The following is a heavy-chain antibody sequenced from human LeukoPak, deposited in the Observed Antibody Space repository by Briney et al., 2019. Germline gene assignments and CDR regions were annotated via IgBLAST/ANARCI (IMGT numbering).Heavy chain of an antibody. CDR1: GYTFTSYD. D-gene: IGHD2-2*01. J-gene: IGHJ5*02. V-gene: IGHV1-8*01. Sequence: AASVKVSCKASGYTFTSYDINWVRQATGQGLEWMGWMNPNSGNTGYAQKFQGRVTMTRNTSISTAYMELSSLRSEDTAVYYCARRRSVCSSTSCRLNNWFDPWGQGTLVTVSS. CDR2: MNPNSGNT. CDR3: ARRRSVCSSTSCRLNNWFDP.